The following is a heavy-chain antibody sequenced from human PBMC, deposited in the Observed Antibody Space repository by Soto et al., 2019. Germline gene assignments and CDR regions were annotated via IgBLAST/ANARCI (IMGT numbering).Heavy chain of an antibody. J-gene: IGHJ6*02. Sequence: ASVKVSCKASGYTFTSYGISWVRQAPGQGLEWMGWISAYNGNTNYAQKLQGRVTMTTDTSTSTAYMELRSLRSDDTAVYYCARGSSTVTYYYYEGMDVWGQWTTVTVS. CDR3: ARGSSTVTYYYYEGMDV. CDR2: ISAYNGNT. D-gene: IGHD4-4*01. V-gene: IGHV1-18*01. CDR1: GYTFTSYG.